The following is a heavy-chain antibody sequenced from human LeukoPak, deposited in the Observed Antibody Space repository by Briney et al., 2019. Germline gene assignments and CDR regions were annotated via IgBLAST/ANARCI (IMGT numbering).Heavy chain of an antibody. Sequence: SETLSLTCAVYGGSFSGYYWSWIRQPPGKGLEGIGEINHSGSTNYNPSLKSRVTISVDTSMNQFSLKLSSVTAADTAVYYCARGGFGELLLFDYWGQGTLVTVSS. CDR2: INHSGST. D-gene: IGHD3-10*01. CDR3: ARGGFGELLLFDY. V-gene: IGHV4-34*01. CDR1: GGSFSGYY. J-gene: IGHJ4*02.